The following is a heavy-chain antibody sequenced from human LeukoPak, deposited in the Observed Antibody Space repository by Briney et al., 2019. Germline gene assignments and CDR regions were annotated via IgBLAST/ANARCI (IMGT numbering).Heavy chain of an antibody. J-gene: IGHJ3*02. D-gene: IGHD2-21*02. Sequence: QSGGSLRLSCAASGFTFRNYATNWVRQAPGKGLEWVSSISGSGGRTDYADSVKGRFTISRDNSKNTLYLLMNSLRAEDTAVYYCARMVTANGPVAFDIWGQGTMVTVSS. CDR2: ISGSGGRT. CDR3: ARMVTANGPVAFDI. V-gene: IGHV3-23*01. CDR1: GFTFRNYA.